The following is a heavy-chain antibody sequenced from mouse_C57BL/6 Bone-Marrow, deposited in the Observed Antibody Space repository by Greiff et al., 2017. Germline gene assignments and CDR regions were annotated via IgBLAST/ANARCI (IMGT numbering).Heavy chain of an antibody. V-gene: IGHV1-7*01. Sequence: QVQLQQSGAELAKPGASVKLSCKASGYTFTSYWMHWVKQRPGQGLEWIGYINPSSGYTKYKQKFKDKATMTADKSSSTAYMQLSSLTYEDSAGYYCARRIYYYGSSYGGCYVDVWGTGPTVTVSS. CDR3: ARRIYYYGSSYGGCYVDV. CDR1: GYTFTSYW. J-gene: IGHJ1*03. CDR2: INPSSGYT. D-gene: IGHD1-1*01.